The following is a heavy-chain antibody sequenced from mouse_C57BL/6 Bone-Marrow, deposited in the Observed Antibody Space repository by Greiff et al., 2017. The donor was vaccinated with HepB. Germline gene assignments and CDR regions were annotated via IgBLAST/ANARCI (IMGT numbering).Heavy chain of an antibody. J-gene: IGHJ2*01. Sequence: VQLQQPGAELVMPGASVKLSCKASGYTFTSYWMHWVKQRPGQGLEWIGEIDPSDSYTNYNQKFKGKSTLTVDKSSSTAYMQLSSLTSEDSAVYYCARDYYDFDYWGQGTTLTVSS. D-gene: IGHD1-1*01. CDR3: ARDYYDFDY. CDR2: IDPSDSYT. V-gene: IGHV1-69*01. CDR1: GYTFTSYW.